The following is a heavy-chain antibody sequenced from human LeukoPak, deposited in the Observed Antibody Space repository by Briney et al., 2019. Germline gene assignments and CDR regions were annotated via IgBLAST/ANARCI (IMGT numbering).Heavy chain of an antibody. J-gene: IGHJ4*02. CDR1: GGSISSSSYY. V-gene: IGHV4-39*01. CDR3: ARTRPSGSYFEAYYFDY. Sequence: PSETLSLTCTVSGGSISSSSYYWGWIRQPPGKWLEWIGSIYYSGSTYYNPSLKSRVTISVDTSKNQFSLKLSSVTAADTAVYYCARTRPSGSYFEAYYFDYWGQGTLVTVSS. CDR2: IYYSGST. D-gene: IGHD1-26*01.